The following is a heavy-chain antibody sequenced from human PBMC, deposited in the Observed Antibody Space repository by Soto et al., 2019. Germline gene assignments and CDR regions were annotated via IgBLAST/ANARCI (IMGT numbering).Heavy chain of an antibody. V-gene: IGHV4-39*01. CDR1: GGSISSSSYY. CDR3: ARLTRGEEVAGDLDY. J-gene: IGHJ4*02. D-gene: IGHD6-19*01. Sequence: SETLSLTCTVSGGSISSSSYYCGWIRQPPGKGLEWIGSIYYSGSTYYNPSLKSRVTISVDTSKNQFSLTLSSVTAADTAVYYCARLTRGEEVAGDLDYWGQGTLVTVS. CDR2: IYYSGST.